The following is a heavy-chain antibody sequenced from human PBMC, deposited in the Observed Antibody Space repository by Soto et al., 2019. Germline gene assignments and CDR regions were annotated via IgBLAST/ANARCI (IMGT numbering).Heavy chain of an antibody. Sequence: GGSLRLSCAASGFTFSSYGMHWVRQAPGKGLEWVAVIWYDGSNKYYADSVKGRFTISRDNSKNTLYLQMNSLRAEDTAVYYCARYMTTFPLVRYYYMDVWGKGTTVTVSS. D-gene: IGHD4-4*01. CDR1: GFTFSSYG. V-gene: IGHV3-33*01. J-gene: IGHJ6*03. CDR3: ARYMTTFPLVRYYYMDV. CDR2: IWYDGSNK.